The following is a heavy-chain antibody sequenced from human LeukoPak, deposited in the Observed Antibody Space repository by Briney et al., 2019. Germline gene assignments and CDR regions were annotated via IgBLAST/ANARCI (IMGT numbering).Heavy chain of an antibody. CDR3: ARDGGVVVPAAGFDP. D-gene: IGHD2-2*01. J-gene: IGHJ5*02. V-gene: IGHV3-21*01. Sequence: GGSLRLSCAASGFTFSSYSMNWVRQAPGKGLEWVSSISSSSCYIYYADSVKGRFTISRDNAKNSLYLQMNSLRAEDTAVYYCARDGGVVVPAAGFDPWGQGTLVTVSS. CDR1: GFTFSSYS. CDR2: ISSSSCYI.